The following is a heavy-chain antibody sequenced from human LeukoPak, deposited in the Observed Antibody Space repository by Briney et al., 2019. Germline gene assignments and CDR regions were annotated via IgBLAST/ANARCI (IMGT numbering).Heavy chain of an antibody. Sequence: GGSLRLSCEASGFTFSDYYMSWIRQAPGKGLEWVSYISSSGSTIYYADSVKGRFTISRDNAKNSLYLQMNSLRAEDTAVYYCAGYYYYDSSGYYRDYWGQGTLVTVSS. CDR1: GFTFSDYY. V-gene: IGHV3-11*04. D-gene: IGHD3-22*01. CDR2: ISSSGSTI. CDR3: AGYYYYDSSGYYRDY. J-gene: IGHJ4*02.